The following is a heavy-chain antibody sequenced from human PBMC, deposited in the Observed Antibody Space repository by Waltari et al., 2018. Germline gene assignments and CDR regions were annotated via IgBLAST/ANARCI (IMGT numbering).Heavy chain of an antibody. J-gene: IGHJ4*02. Sequence: HVPLLVSGPGLVKPWGTLSVSCAVSGASMRVTFWWSGVRQTPGKGLEWIGQIHGRGRINYNPSLESRVTVSRDTSNNQVSLKLTSSTAADTAVYFCARDRGRGLYLDSWGQGILVTVSP. D-gene: IGHD5-12*01. V-gene: IGHV4-4*02. CDR3: ARDRGRGLYLDS. CDR2: IHGRGRI. CDR1: GASMRVTFW.